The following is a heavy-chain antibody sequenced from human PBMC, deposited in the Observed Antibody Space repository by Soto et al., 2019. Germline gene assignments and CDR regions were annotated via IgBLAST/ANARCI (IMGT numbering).Heavy chain of an antibody. Sequence: QVQLQASGPGLVKPSGTLSLTCAVSGGSISSSNWWSWVRQPPGKGLEWIGEIYHSGRTTYNPTLNSRGTISVDKSKNQFSLKLSSVPDALTAVYYCATRRDWFDPWGQGTLVTVSS. CDR1: GGSISSSNW. CDR3: ATRRDWFDP. J-gene: IGHJ5*02. V-gene: IGHV4-4*02. CDR2: IYHSGRT.